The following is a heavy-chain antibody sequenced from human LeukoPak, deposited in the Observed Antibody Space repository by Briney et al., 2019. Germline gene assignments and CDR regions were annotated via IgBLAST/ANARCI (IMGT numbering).Heavy chain of an antibody. D-gene: IGHD3-9*01. V-gene: IGHV3-30*18. CDR3: VKSAGFDWLSPLDAFDI. CDR1: GFTFSGYA. CDR2: ISSVGRDK. J-gene: IGHJ3*02. Sequence: GGSLRLSCAASGFTFSGYAIHWVRQAPGKGLEWVAVISSVGRDKHHADSVNGRFTTSIDNSKDTLYLQMSSLRAEDTTVYYCVKSAGFDWLSPLDAFDIWGQGTMVTPSS.